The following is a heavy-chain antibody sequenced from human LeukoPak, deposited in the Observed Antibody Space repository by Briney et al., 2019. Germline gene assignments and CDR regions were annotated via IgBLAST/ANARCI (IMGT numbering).Heavy chain of an antibody. CDR1: GFTFSTYW. V-gene: IGHV3-74*01. Sequence: SGGSLRLSCAASGFTFSTYWMHWVRQAPGKGLVWVSRINSDGSRTTYADSVKGRFTISRDNAKDMLYLQMDSLRVEDTAIYYCARGPSVLGAIDNWGQGTLVAVSS. J-gene: IGHJ4*02. CDR3: ARGPSVLGAIDN. CDR2: INSDGSRT. D-gene: IGHD3-10*01.